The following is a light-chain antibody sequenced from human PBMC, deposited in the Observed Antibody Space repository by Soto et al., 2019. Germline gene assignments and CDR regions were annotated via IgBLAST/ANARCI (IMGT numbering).Light chain of an antibody. CDR2: AVS. Sequence: DIQLTQSPSSLSASVGDRVTITCRASQTITRYLHWYQQKPGRAPNLLIYAVSNLHNGVPSRFNGSGSGTDFTLTISSLQPEDPATYYCQQTYSNWYTFGQGTKLQIK. CDR1: QTITRY. J-gene: IGKJ2*01. V-gene: IGKV1-39*01. CDR3: QQTYSNWYT.